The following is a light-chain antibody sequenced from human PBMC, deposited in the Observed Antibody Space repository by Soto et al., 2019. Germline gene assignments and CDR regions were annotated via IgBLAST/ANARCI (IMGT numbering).Light chain of an antibody. CDR3: SSYTSSSSLV. J-gene: IGLJ3*02. Sequence: QSVLTQPASVSGSPGQSITISCTGTSSDVGGYNYVSWYQQHPGKAPKLMIYEVSNRPSGVSNRFSGPKSGNTASLTISGLQVEDEADYYCSSYTSSSSLVFGGGTKLTVL. CDR2: EVS. V-gene: IGLV2-14*01. CDR1: SSDVGGYNY.